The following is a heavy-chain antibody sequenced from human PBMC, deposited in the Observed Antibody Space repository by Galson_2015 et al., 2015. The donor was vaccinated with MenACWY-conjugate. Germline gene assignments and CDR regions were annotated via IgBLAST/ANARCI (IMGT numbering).Heavy chain of an antibody. V-gene: IGHV3-7*03. CDR3: ARLTGGGNGRYYSAY. D-gene: IGHD4-23*01. CDR2: IKQDGSDK. J-gene: IGHJ4*02. Sequence: SLRLSCAASGFTFTNYWMSWVRQAPGKGLEWVANIKQDGSDKYYVDSVKGRFTISRDNTKNSQYLQMNSLRAEDTAMYYCARLTGGGNGRYYSAYWGQGTLVTVSS. CDR1: GFTFTNYW.